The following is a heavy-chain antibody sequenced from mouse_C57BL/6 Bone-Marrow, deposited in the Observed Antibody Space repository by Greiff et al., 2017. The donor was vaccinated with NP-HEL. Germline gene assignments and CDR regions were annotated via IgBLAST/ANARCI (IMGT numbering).Heavy chain of an antibody. CDR3: ARWGYYGSSFFDY. J-gene: IGHJ2*01. D-gene: IGHD1-1*01. CDR1: GYAFSSSW. CDR2: IYPGDGDT. V-gene: IGHV1-82*01. Sequence: VQLQQSGPELVKPGASVKISCKASGYAFSSSWMNWVKQRPGKGLEWIGRIYPGDGDTNYNGKFKGKATLTADKSSSTAYMQLSSLTSEDSAVYFCARWGYYGSSFFDYWGQGTTLTVSS.